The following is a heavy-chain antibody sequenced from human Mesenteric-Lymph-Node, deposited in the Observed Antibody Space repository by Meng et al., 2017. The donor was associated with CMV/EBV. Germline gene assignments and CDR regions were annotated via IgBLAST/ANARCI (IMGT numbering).Heavy chain of an antibody. CDR1: GSTSSSYA. Sequence: GSTSSSYAIKWMRQAPGQGLEWMGGIIPIFGTSKTAQKFQGRVTITADKSTGTAYMELSRLKSDDTAVCYCATSSESRPDHSSWLDYWGQGTLVTVSS. CDR2: IIPIFGTS. V-gene: IGHV1-69*06. CDR3: ATSSESRPDHSSWLDY. D-gene: IGHD6-13*01. J-gene: IGHJ4*02.